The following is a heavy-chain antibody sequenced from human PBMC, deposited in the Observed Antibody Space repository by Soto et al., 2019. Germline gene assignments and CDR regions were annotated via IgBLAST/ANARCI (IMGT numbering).Heavy chain of an antibody. CDR3: ARDRKQWLVLWGVDFDY. J-gene: IGHJ4*02. CDR2: INSDGSST. Sequence: GGSLRLSCAASGFTFSSYWMHWVRQAPGKGLVWVSRINSDGSSTSYADSVKGRFTISRDNAKNTLYLQMNSLRAEDTAVYYCARDRKQWLVLWGVDFDYWGQGTLVT. V-gene: IGHV3-74*01. CDR1: GFTFSSYW. D-gene: IGHD6-19*01.